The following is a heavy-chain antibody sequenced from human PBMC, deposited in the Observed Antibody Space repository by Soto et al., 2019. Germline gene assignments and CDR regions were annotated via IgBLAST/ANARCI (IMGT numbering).Heavy chain of an antibody. CDR3: AKKGVVVPAAYYYFDY. V-gene: IGHV3-23*01. J-gene: IGHJ4*02. CDR1: GFTFSSYA. CDR2: ISGSGGST. D-gene: IGHD2-2*01. Sequence: GGSLRLSCAASGFTFSSYAMNWVRQAPGKGLEWVSAISGSGGSTYYADSVKGRFTISRDNSKNTLYLQMNSLRAEDTAVYYCAKKGVVVPAAYYYFDYWGQGTLVTVSS.